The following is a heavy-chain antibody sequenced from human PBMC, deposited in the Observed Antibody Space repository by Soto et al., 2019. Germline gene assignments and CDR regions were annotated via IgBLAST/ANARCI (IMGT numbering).Heavy chain of an antibody. CDR1: GLTFRGSA. Sequence: PGGSLRLSCVASGLTFRGSAMHWVRQASGKGLEWVCRIRNKANNYATAFGASVQGIFTISRDDSKNTAYLQMNSLKIEDTAIYYSITSVRDTLLEYGGQGSLVAVAS. J-gene: IGHJ4*02. CDR3: ITSVRDTLLEY. V-gene: IGHV3-73*01. D-gene: IGHD2-2*02. CDR2: IRNKANNYAT.